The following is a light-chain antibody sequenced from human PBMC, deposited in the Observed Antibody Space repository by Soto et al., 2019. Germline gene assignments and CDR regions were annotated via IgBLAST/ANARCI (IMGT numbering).Light chain of an antibody. Sequence: SYELTQPPPVSVSPGQTASIPCSGDKLGDRYACWYQQKPGQSPVLVIYLDTKRPSGIPERFSGSNSGNTATLTISGTQAMDEADYYCQAWDDTTGVVFGGGTKLTVL. CDR2: LDT. J-gene: IGLJ2*01. CDR1: KLGDRY. V-gene: IGLV3-1*01. CDR3: QAWDDTTGVV.